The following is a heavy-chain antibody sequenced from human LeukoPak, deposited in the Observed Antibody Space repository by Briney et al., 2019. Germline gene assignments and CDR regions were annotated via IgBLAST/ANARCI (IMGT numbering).Heavy chain of an antibody. V-gene: IGHV3-74*01. J-gene: IGHJ5*02. CDR1: GFTFSSYW. CDR2: LSNDGNIA. CDR3: ARDGGNSMIDWFDP. D-gene: IGHD4-23*01. Sequence: HPGGSLRLSCAASGFTFSSYWMHWVRQTPGEGLVWVSQLSNDGNIASYADSVKGRFTISRDNAKNTLYLQMNSLRAEDTAVYYCARDGGNSMIDWFDPWGQGTLVTVSS.